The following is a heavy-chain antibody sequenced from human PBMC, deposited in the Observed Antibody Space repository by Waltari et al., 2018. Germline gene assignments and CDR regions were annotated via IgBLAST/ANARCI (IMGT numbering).Heavy chain of an antibody. D-gene: IGHD6-6*01. Sequence: EVQLVESGGGLVQPGGSLRLSCAASGFTFSSTRMNWIRQAPGKRLEWVADITYDGSEKDYVDAGKGRFNIARDNAKNSLYLQMNSLRAEDTAVYDCVRGLIAAGRYFDYWGQGVLVTVSS. CDR2: ITYDGSEK. V-gene: IGHV3-7*03. CDR1: GFTFSSTR. CDR3: VRGLIAAGRYFDY. J-gene: IGHJ4*02.